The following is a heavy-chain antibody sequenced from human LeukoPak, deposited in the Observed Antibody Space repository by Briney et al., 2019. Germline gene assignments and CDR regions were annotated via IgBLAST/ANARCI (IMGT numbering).Heavy chain of an antibody. CDR2: IRSKAYGGTT. D-gene: IGHD3-3*02. CDR3: TRALMSSSFMEGYWFDP. J-gene: IGHJ5*02. V-gene: IGHV3-49*03. Sequence: GGSLRLSCTASGFTFGDYAMSWFRQAPGKGLEWVGFIRSKAYGGTTEYAASVKGRFTISRDDSKSIAYLQMNSLKTEDTAVYYCTRALMSSSFMEGYWFDPWGQGTLVTVSS. CDR1: GFTFGDYA.